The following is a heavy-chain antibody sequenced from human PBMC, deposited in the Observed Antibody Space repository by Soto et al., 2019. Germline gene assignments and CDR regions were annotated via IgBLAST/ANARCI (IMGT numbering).Heavy chain of an antibody. CDR3: AHRRLSTRAASFMITFGGVIVGGVFDY. D-gene: IGHD3-16*02. CDR2: IYWDDDK. J-gene: IGHJ4*02. V-gene: IGHV2-5*02. Sequence: QITLKESGPTLVKPTQTLTLTCTFSGFSLSTSGVGVGWIRQPPGKALEWLALIYWDDDKRYSPSLKSRLTITKDTCKNQEVRTMTTIDPVDTATYYCAHRRLSTRAASFMITFGGVIVGGVFDYWGQGTLVTVSS. CDR1: GFSLSTSGVG.